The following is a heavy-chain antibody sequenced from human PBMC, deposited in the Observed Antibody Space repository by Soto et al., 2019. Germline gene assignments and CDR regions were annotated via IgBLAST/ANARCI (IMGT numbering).Heavy chain of an antibody. V-gene: IGHV1-69*13. CDR2: IIPIFGTT. D-gene: IGHD3-9*01. CDR3: ARSGDYDILTGYYIHYSYGMDV. CDR1: GGTFSSYA. Sequence: WASVKVSCKASGGTFSSYAISWVRQAPGQGLEWMGGIIPIFGTTNYAQKFQGRVTITADESTSTAYMELSSLRSEDTAVYYCARSGDYDILTGYYIHYSYGMDVWGQGTTVTVSS. J-gene: IGHJ6*02.